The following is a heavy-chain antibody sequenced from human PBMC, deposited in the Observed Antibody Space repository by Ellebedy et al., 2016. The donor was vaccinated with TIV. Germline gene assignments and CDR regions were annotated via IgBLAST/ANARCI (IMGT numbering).Heavy chain of an antibody. CDR3: ARGVGVGAAWYFDF. J-gene: IGHJ4*02. Sequence: GESLKISCAASGFTFSNYWMHWVRQAPGKGLVWVLRINSDGSSTTYADSVKGRFSISRDNGKNTLSLQMNSLRAEDTAVYYCARGVGVGAAWYFDFWGQGTLVTVSS. CDR1: GFTFSNYW. D-gene: IGHD1-26*01. V-gene: IGHV3-74*03. CDR2: INSDGSST.